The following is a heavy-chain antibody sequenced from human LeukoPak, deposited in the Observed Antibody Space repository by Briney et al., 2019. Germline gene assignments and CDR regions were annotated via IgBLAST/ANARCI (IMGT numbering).Heavy chain of an antibody. CDR3: ARDISVATTRWFDP. J-gene: IGHJ5*02. CDR1: GYTFTSYD. Sequence: ASVKVSCKASGYTFTSYDINWVRQATGQGLEWMGWMNPNSGNTGYAQKFQGRVTMTRDTSTSTVYMELSSLRSEDTAVYYCARDISVATTRWFDPWGQGTLVTVSS. V-gene: IGHV1-8*01. D-gene: IGHD4-17*01. CDR2: MNPNSGNT.